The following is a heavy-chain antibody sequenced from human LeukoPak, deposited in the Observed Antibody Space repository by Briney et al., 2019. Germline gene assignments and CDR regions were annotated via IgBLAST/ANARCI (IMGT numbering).Heavy chain of an antibody. J-gene: IGHJ6*03. V-gene: IGHV1-69*06. D-gene: IGHD6-13*01. CDR3: ARSHSSSWYEFYYYYYTDV. Sequence: GASVKASCKASGGTFNRYAISWVRQAPGQGLEWRGGIIPIFGTANYAQKFQRRITITADKSTFTAYMELRSLRSDDTAVYYCARSHSSSWYEFYYYYYTDVWGKGTTVSVSS. CDR2: IIPIFGTA. CDR1: GGTFNRYA.